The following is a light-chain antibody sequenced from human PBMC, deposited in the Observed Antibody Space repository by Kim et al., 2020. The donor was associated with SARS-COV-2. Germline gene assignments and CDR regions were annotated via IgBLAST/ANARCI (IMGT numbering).Light chain of an antibody. CDR2: AAS. Sequence: DIQMTQSPSSVSVSVGDRVTITCRASQGINSWLAWYQQKPGKAPKLLIYAASSLQSGVPSRFSGSGSGTDFTLTIRGLQPEDSATYYCQQYKSYPITFGEGTRLEIK. V-gene: IGKV1-12*01. CDR3: QQYKSYPIT. CDR1: QGINSW. J-gene: IGKJ5*01.